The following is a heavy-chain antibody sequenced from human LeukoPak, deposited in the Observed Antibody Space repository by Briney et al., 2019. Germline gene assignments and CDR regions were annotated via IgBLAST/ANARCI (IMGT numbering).Heavy chain of an antibody. Sequence: SETLSLTCTVSGGSISRYYWSWIRQPPGKGLEWVGYIYYSGSTNYNHSLKSRVTISVDTSKNQFSLKLSSVTAADTAVYYCARERAGYSSGWGIYYFDYWGQGTLVTVSS. D-gene: IGHD6-19*01. CDR2: IYYSGST. CDR1: GGSISRYY. V-gene: IGHV4-59*01. CDR3: ARERAGYSSGWGIYYFDY. J-gene: IGHJ4*02.